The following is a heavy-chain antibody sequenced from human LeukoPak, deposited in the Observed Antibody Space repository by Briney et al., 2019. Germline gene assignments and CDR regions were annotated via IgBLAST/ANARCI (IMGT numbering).Heavy chain of an antibody. D-gene: IGHD3-10*01. CDR2: INPNSGGT. V-gene: IGHV1-2*02. J-gene: IGHJ4*02. CDR3: ARDHLYGSGSYVFDY. Sequence: ASVKVSCKASGYTFTGYYMHWVRQAPGQGLEWMGWINPNSGGTNYAQKFQGRVTVTRDTSISTAYMELSRLRSDDTAVYYCARDHLYGSGSYVFDYWGQGTLVTVSS. CDR1: GYTFTGYY.